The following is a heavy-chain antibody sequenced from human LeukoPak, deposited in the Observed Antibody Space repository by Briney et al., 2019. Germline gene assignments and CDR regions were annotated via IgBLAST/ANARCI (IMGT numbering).Heavy chain of an antibody. Sequence: PGGSLRLSCAASGFTVRINYMSWVRQAPGKGLEWVSVIYSGGNTYYADSVKGRFTISRDNSKNTVYLQMNSLRAGDTAVYYCARGETSSYDYWGQGTLVTVSS. CDR1: GFTVRINY. CDR2: IYSGGNT. CDR3: ARGETSSYDY. V-gene: IGHV3-53*01. D-gene: IGHD2-2*01. J-gene: IGHJ4*02.